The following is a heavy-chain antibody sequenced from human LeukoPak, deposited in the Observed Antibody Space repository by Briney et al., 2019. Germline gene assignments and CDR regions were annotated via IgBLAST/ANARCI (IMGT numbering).Heavy chain of an antibody. J-gene: IGHJ4*02. V-gene: IGHV3-23*01. D-gene: IGHD6-6*01. CDR2: ISGSGGST. Sequence: LPGGSLRLSCAASGFTFSSYAMSWVRQAPGKGLEWVSAISGSGGSTYYADSVKGRFTISRDNSKNTLYLQMNSLRAEDTAVYYCAKGSSSSGGYFDYWGQGTLVTVSS. CDR1: GFTFSSYA. CDR3: AKGSSSSGGYFDY.